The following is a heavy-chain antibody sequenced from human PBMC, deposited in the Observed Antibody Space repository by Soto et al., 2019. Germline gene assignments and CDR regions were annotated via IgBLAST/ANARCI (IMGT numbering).Heavy chain of an antibody. CDR2: IIPIFGTA. CDR1: GGTFSSYA. D-gene: IGHD3-3*01. V-gene: IGHV1-69*01. CDR3: ARDRISYEFWSGYYTGYYYYYGMDV. J-gene: IGHJ6*02. Sequence: QVQLVQSGAEVKKPGSSVKVSCKASGGTFSSYAISWVRQAPGQGLEWMGGIIPIFGTANYTQKFQGRVTRTADESTSTAYMELSSLGSEDTAVYYWARDRISYEFWSGYYTGYYYYYGMDVWGQGTTVTVSS.